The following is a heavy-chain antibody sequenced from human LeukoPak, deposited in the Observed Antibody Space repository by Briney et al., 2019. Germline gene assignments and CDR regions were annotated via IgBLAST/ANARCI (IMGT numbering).Heavy chain of an antibody. CDR3: ARGRITATHFDY. D-gene: IGHD1-20*01. CDR2: IYYSGST. J-gene: IGHJ4*02. Sequence: SETLSLTCTVSGGSISSSSYYWGWIRQPPGKGPEWIGSIYYSGSTYYNPSLKSRVTISVDTSKNQFSLKLSSVTAADTAVYYCARGRITATHFDYWGQGTLVTVSS. V-gene: IGHV4-39*07. CDR1: GGSISSSSYY.